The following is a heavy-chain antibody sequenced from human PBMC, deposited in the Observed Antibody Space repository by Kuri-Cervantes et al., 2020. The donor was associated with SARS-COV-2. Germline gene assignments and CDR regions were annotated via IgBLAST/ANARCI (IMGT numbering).Heavy chain of an antibody. CDR2: IYSSGST. CDR1: GFTVSSNY. Sequence: GESLKISCAASGFTVSSNYMSWVRQAPGKGLEWVSLIYSSGSTYYADSVKGRFTISRDNSKNTLYLQMNSLRAEDTAVYYCARVRGDYVPWGQGTLVTVSS. J-gene: IGHJ5*02. CDR3: ARVRGDYVP. D-gene: IGHD3-16*01. V-gene: IGHV3-53*01.